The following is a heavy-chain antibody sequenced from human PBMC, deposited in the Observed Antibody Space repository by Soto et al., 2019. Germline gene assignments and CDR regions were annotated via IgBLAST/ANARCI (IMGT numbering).Heavy chain of an antibody. CDR2: INSDGSST. J-gene: IGHJ4*02. CDR1: GFTFSSYW. V-gene: IGHV3-74*01. D-gene: IGHD3-22*01. CDR3: ARNPRPLDYYDSSGYYYFDY. Sequence: GGSLRLSCAASGFTFSSYWMHWDRQAPGKGLVWVSRINSDGSSTSYADSVKGRFTISRDNAKNTLYLQMNSLRAEDTAVYYCARNPRPLDYYDSSGYYYFDYWGQGTLVTAPQ.